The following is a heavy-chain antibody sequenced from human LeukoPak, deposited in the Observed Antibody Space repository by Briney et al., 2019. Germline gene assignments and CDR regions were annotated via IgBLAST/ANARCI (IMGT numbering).Heavy chain of an antibody. CDR2: IYHSGST. D-gene: IGHD3-16*02. CDR1: GYSISSGYY. V-gene: IGHV4-38-2*01. CDR3: ARHNKQYVWGSYPD. Sequence: SETLSLTCAVSGYSISSGYYWGWIRQPPGKGLEWIGSIYHSGSTYYNPSLKSRVTISVDTSKNQFSLKLSSVTAADTAVYYCARHNKQYVWGSYPDWGQGTLVTVSS. J-gene: IGHJ4*02.